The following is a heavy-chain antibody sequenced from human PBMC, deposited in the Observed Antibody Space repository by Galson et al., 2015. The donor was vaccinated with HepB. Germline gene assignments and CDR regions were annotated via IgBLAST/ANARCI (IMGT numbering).Heavy chain of an antibody. CDR2: IIPIFGTA. Sequence: SVKVSCKASGGTFSSYAISWVRQAPGQGLEWMGGIIPIFGTANYAQKFQGRVTITADESTSTAYMELSSLRSEDTAVYYCARVGCSSTSCYTGGAFDIWGQGTMVTVSS. CDR3: ARVGCSSTSCYTGGAFDI. CDR1: GGTFSSYA. V-gene: IGHV1-69*13. D-gene: IGHD2-2*02. J-gene: IGHJ3*02.